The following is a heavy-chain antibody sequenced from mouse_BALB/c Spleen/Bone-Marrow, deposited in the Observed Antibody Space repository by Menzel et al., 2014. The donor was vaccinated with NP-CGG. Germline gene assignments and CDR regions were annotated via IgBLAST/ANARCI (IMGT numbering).Heavy chain of an antibody. J-gene: IGHJ3*01. CDR2: ILPGSGST. Sequence: QAQLQQSGAELMKPGASVKIFCKATGYTFSSYWIEWVKQRPGHGLEWIGEILPGSGSTDYNEKFKGKAPFTADTSSNTAYMQLSSLTSEDSAVYYCARCYCGSSYFAYWGQGTLITISA. CDR1: GYTFSSYW. CDR3: ARCYCGSSYFAY. D-gene: IGHD1-1*01. V-gene: IGHV1-9*01.